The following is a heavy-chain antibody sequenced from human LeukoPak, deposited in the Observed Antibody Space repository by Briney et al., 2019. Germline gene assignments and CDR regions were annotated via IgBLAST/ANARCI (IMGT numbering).Heavy chain of an antibody. V-gene: IGHV4-59*12. D-gene: IGHD3-10*01. CDR3: ARARASGNYYHYMDV. Sequence: SETLSLTCTVSGGSISSYYWSWIRQPPGKGLEWIGYIYYSGSTNYNPSLKSRVTISVDTSKNQFSLKLSSVTAADTAVYYCARARASGNYYHYMDVWGKGTTVTISS. J-gene: IGHJ6*03. CDR1: GGSISSYY. CDR2: IYYSGST.